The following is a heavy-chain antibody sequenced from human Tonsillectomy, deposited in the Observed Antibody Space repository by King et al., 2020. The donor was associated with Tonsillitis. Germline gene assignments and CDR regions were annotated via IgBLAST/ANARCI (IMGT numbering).Heavy chain of an antibody. CDR2: VKSKNDGGTT. D-gene: IGHD3-16*01. CDR1: GFTFTTAW. V-gene: IGHV3-15*01. Sequence: VQLVESGGGLLRPGGSLRLSCAASGFTFTTAWMIWVRQAPGEGLEWIALVKSKNDGGTTHYSAPVKGRFTISRDDSTNTLYLQMNGLKTEDTALYYRTLGGAGRGGGEFDYWGQGTLVTVSS. J-gene: IGHJ4*02. CDR3: TLGGAGRGGGEFDY.